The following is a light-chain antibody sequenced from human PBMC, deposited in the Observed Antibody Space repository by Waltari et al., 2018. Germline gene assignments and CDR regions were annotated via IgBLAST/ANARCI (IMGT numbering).Light chain of an antibody. CDR2: LNTAGSH. CDR3: QTWGTGIVV. J-gene: IGLJ2*01. Sequence: QLVLTQPPSASASLGPSVKLTCTLSSGHSSFVIALHPQQPGKGPRDLMTLNTAGSHTKGDGIPGRLSGSTAGAERDLTIASLQSEDEADYFCQTWGTGIVVFGGETKLTVL. CDR1: SGHSSFV. V-gene: IGLV4-69*01.